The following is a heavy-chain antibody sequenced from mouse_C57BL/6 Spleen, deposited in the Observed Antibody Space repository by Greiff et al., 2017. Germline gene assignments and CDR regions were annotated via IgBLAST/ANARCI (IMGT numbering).Heavy chain of an antibody. CDR2: INPNNGGT. V-gene: IGHV1-18*01. Sequence: VQLKESGPELVKPGASVKIPCKASGYTFTDYNMDWVKQSHGKSLEWIGDINPNNGGTIYNQKFKGKATLTVDKSSSTAYMELRSLTSEDTAVYYCARPIYYDYDVGVRVFAYWGQGTLVTVSA. J-gene: IGHJ3*01. CDR3: ARPIYYDYDVGVRVFAY. D-gene: IGHD2-4*01. CDR1: GYTFTDYN.